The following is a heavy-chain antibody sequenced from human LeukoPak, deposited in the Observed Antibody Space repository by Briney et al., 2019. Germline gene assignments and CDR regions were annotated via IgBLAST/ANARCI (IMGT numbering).Heavy chain of an antibody. CDR1: GGSISSRNYY. D-gene: IGHD6-13*01. CDR3: ASTYRSSPYYFDY. V-gene: IGHV4-39*02. J-gene: IGHJ4*02. Sequence: ETLSPTCTVSGGSISSRNYYWGWVRQPPGKGLEWIGSIYYSGSTYYNPSLKSRVTISVDTSKNHFSLKLNSVTAADTAVYYCASTYRSSPYYFDYWGQGTLVTVSS. CDR2: IYYSGST.